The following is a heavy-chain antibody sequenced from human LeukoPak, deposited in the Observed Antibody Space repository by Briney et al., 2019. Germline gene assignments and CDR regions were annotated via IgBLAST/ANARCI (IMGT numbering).Heavy chain of an antibody. CDR1: GFTFTNYV. D-gene: IGHD1-7*01. CDR2: ISENGGAA. J-gene: IGHJ4*02. Sequence: PGGFLRLSCAASGFTFTNYVMGWVRQAQGKGLEWVSAISENGGAADYADSVRGRFTISRDNSQNTLYQQMNSLRAEDTAVYYCAKRTGVTELHFDHWGQGTLVTVSS. V-gene: IGHV3-23*01. CDR3: AKRTGVTELHFDH.